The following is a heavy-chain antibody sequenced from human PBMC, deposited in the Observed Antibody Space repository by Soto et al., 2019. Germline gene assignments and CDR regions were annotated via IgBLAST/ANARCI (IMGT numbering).Heavy chain of an antibody. J-gene: IGHJ4*02. CDR2: MYYSGAT. D-gene: IGHD3-16*01. Sequence: QLQLQESGPGLVKPSETLSLACTVSGGSISSNSYYWDWIRQPPGKGLEWIGSMYYSGATYHNRSLQSRVTISVDTSKNQFSLHLSSVTAADTAVYYCARHAAYDSVWGKSDGSDYWGQGTLVTVSS. CDR3: ARHAAYDSVWGKSDGSDY. CDR1: GGSISSNSYY. V-gene: IGHV4-39*01.